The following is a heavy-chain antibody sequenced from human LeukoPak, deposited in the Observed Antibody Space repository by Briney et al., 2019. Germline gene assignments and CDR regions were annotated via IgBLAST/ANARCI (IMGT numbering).Heavy chain of an antibody. CDR2: IKQDGSEK. V-gene: IGHV3-7*01. CDR1: GFTFSSYG. Sequence: GGSLRLSCAASGFTFSSYGMHWVRQAPGKGLEWVANIKQDGSEKYYVDSVKGRFSISRDNAKNSLDLQMNSLRVEDTAVYYCARDADYNGLISGEFYFDYWGQGTLVTVSS. CDR3: ARDADYNGLISGEFYFDY. D-gene: IGHD4-11*01. J-gene: IGHJ4*02.